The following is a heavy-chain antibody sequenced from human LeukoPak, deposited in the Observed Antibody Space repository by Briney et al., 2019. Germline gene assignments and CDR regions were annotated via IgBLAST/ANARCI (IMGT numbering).Heavy chain of an antibody. J-gene: IGHJ4*02. D-gene: IGHD3-10*01. CDR3: AKRGVVIRVFLVGFHKEAYYFDS. Sequence: GGSLRLSCAVSGITLSNYVMSWVRQAPGKGLEWVAGRSGSGGGTNYAYSVQGRFTISRDNPKNTLYLQMNCLRAGDTAVYFCAKRGVVIRVFLVGFHKEAYYFDSWGQGALVTVSS. CDR1: GITLSNYV. V-gene: IGHV3-23*01. CDR2: RSGSGGGT.